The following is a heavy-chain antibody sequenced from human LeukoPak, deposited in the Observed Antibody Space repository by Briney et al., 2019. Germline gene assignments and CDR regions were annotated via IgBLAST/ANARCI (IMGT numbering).Heavy chain of an antibody. CDR2: IYYSGRT. D-gene: IGHD3-10*01. J-gene: IGHJ4*02. CDR1: GGSITSYY. CDR3: ARAKRGYFDY. V-gene: IGHV4-59*01. Sequence: PSETLSLTCSVSGGSITSYYWSWIRQPPGKGLAWIGYIYYSGRTKYNPSLKSRVTISVDTSKNQFSLKLSSVTAADTAVYYCARAKRGYFDYWGQGTLVTVSS.